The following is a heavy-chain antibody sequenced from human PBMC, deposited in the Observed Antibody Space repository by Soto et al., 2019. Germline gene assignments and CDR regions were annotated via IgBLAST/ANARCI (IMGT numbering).Heavy chain of an antibody. D-gene: IGHD2-2*01. CDR3: ARAEGVVPAAIWRPEDYYYYYMDV. J-gene: IGHJ6*03. CDR1: GYTFTSYG. V-gene: IGHV1-18*01. Sequence: ASVKVSCKASGYTFTSYGISWVRQAPGQGLEWMGWISAYNGNTNYAQKLQGRVTMTTDTSTSTAYMELRSLRSDDTAVYYCARAEGVVPAAIWRPEDYYYYYMDVWGKGTTVTVSS. CDR2: ISAYNGNT.